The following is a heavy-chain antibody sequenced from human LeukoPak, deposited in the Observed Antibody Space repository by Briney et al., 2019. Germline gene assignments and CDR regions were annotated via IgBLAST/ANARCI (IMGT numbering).Heavy chain of an antibody. J-gene: IGHJ4*02. CDR3: ARERTTIVSGTTIGAY. CDR1: GFTFSSYA. V-gene: IGHV3-23*01. CDR2: ISGSGGST. D-gene: IGHD5-24*01. Sequence: PGGSLRLSCAASGFTFSSYAMSWVRQAPGKGLEWVSAISGSGGSTYYADSVKGRFTISRDNAKNSLYLQMNSLRADDTGVYYCARERTTIVSGTTIGAYWGQGTLVTVSS.